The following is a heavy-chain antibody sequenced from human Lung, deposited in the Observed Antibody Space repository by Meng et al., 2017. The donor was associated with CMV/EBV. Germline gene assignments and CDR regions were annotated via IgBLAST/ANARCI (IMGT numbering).Heavy chain of an antibody. CDR1: GFTFSSYG. CDR3: AKDHLITIYWGGMVV. D-gene: IGHD3-3*01. Sequence: GESXKIPCAASGFTFSSYGMHWVRQAPGKGLEWVAVIWYDGSNKYYADSVKGRFTISRDNSKNTLYLQMNSLRAEDTAVYYCAKDHLITIYWGGMVVWGQGXTVTVSS. J-gene: IGHJ6*02. V-gene: IGHV3-33*06. CDR2: IWYDGSNK.